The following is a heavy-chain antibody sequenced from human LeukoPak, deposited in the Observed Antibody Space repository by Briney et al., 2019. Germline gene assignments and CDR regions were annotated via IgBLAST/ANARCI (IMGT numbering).Heavy chain of an antibody. V-gene: IGHV3-23*01. CDR1: GFTFSNFA. J-gene: IGHJ4*02. CDR2: ISGSGGTT. CDR3: AKGDLGFGTYYFDY. D-gene: IGHD2-15*01. Sequence: GGSLRLSCAASGFTFSNFAMNWVRQAPGKGLEWVLSISGSGGTTYTADSVKGRFTISRDNSKNTLYLQMNSLRAEDTAVYYCAKGDLGFGTYYFDYWGQGTLVTVSS.